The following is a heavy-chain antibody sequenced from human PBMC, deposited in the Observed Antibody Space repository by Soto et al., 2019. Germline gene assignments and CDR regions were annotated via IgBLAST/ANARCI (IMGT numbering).Heavy chain of an antibody. J-gene: IGHJ3*01. D-gene: IGHD2-2*01. CDR1: GGSVSNYY. Sequence: PSETLSLTCTVSGGSVSNYYWSWIRQPPGKGLEWIGYMYHSGSSNYNPSLKRRVTISVDTSKNQVSLQATSVIAADTAVYYCARDHVGEANYAVFDFWGQGTMVTVSS. V-gene: IGHV4-59*02. CDR3: ARDHVGEANYAVFDF. CDR2: MYHSGSS.